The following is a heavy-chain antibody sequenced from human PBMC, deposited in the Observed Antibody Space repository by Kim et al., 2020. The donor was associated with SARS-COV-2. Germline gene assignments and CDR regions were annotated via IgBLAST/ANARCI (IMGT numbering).Heavy chain of an antibody. V-gene: IGHV3-11*04. D-gene: IGHD3-16*01. J-gene: IGHJ4*02. Sequence: NDEVSVKARFTTPRDNAKNALYLQRNSLRAEDTAVYYCAREGAAPFDYWGQGTLVTVSS. CDR3: AREGAAPFDY.